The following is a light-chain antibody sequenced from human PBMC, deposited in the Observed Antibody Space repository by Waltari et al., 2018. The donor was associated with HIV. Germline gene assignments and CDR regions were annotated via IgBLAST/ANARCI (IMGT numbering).Light chain of an antibody. Sequence: EIVFTQSPAPLSFSPGERATLSCSASQSVSSYLAWYQQKPGQAPRLLIYDASNRATGIPARFSGSGSGTDFTLTISSLEPEDFAVYYCQQRSNWPPYTFGQGTKLEIK. V-gene: IGKV3-11*01. J-gene: IGKJ2*01. CDR3: QQRSNWPPYT. CDR2: DAS. CDR1: QSVSSY.